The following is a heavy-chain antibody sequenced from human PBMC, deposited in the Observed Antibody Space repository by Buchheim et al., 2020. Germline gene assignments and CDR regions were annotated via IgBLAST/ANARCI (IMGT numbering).Heavy chain of an antibody. J-gene: IGHJ4*02. D-gene: IGHD5-18*01. V-gene: IGHV3-48*01. CDR2: ISSSSSTK. CDR3: ATHAYTAMATGTFDY. CDR1: GFTFSSYS. Sequence: EVQLVESGGGLVQPGRSLRLSCAASGFTFSSYSMNWVRQAPGKGLEWVSKISSSSSTKYYVDSVKGRFTISRDKAKNSLYLQMNSLRAEDTAVYYCATHAYTAMATGTFDYWGQGTL.